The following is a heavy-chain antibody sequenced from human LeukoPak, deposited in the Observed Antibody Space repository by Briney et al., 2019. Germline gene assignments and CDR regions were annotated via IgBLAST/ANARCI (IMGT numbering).Heavy chain of an antibody. Sequence: PGGSLRLSCSASGFTFSSYAVHWVRQAPGKGLESISAISSNGGSTHYTDSVKGRFTISRDNSKNTLSLQMSSLRPEDTAVYYCVPGGTALAGTGYWGQGTLVTVSS. CDR1: GFTFSSYA. J-gene: IGHJ4*02. V-gene: IGHV3-64D*09. D-gene: IGHD6-19*01. CDR2: ISSNGGST. CDR3: VPGGTALAGTGY.